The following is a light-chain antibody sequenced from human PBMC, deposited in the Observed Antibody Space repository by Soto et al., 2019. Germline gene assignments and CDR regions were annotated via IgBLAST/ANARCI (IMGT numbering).Light chain of an antibody. CDR1: QSVSNN. CDR3: QQYNKWPLT. V-gene: IGKV3-15*01. Sequence: EIVMTQSPATVSVSRGERVTLSCRASQSVSNNLAWYQQTPGQAPRLLIYGASTRATDVPARFSGSGSVTDFTLTISSLQYEDFAVYYCQQYNKWPLTFGLGTKVEIK. CDR2: GAS. J-gene: IGKJ1*01.